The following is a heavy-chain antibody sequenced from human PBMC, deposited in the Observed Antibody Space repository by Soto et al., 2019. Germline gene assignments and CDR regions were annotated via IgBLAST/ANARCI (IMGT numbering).Heavy chain of an antibody. J-gene: IGHJ6*02. V-gene: IGHV3-21*01. D-gene: IGHD3-9*01. Sequence: PGGSLRLSCAASGFTFSSYSMNWVRQAPGKGLEWVSSISSSSSYIYYAESVKGRFTISRDNAKNSLYLQMNSLRVEDTDVYYCARDLFDDYRMDVCRQGPRFTVSS. CDR2: ISSSSSYI. CDR1: GFTFSSYS. CDR3: ARDLFDDYRMDV.